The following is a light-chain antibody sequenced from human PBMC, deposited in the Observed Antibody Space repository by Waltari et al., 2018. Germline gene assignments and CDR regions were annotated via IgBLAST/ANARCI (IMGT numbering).Light chain of an antibody. CDR1: QRVSSSY. V-gene: IGKV3-20*01. CDR2: GAS. Sequence: EIVLTQSPGTLSLSPGERATLSCRASQRVSSSYLAWYQQKPGQAPRLLIYGASNRATGIPVRFSGSGSGTDFTLTISRLEPEDFAVYYCQQDGYSPRTFGQGTKVEIK. CDR3: QQDGYSPRT. J-gene: IGKJ1*01.